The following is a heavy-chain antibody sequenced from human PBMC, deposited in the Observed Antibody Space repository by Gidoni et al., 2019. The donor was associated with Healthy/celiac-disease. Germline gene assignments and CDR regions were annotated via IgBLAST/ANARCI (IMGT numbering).Heavy chain of an antibody. CDR3: AKAPGAYWSRGPYYFDY. CDR1: GFPFADYA. CDR2: ISWNSGRI. D-gene: IGHD2-8*02. V-gene: IGHV3-9*01. J-gene: IGHJ4*02. Sequence: EVQLVESGGGLVQPGRSLRLSCAASGFPFADYAMHLVRQAPGKGLEWVSGISWNSGRIGYADSVKGRFTISRDNAKNSLYLQMNSLRAEDTALYYCAKAPGAYWSRGPYYFDYWGQGTLVTVSS.